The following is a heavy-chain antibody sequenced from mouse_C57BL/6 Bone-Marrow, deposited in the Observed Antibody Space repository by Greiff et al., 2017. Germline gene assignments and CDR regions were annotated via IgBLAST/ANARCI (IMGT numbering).Heavy chain of an antibody. J-gene: IGHJ3*01. CDR3: AREGLKEGFAY. CDR2: INPGSGGT. CDR1: GYAFTNYL. D-gene: IGHD3-1*01. Sequence: QVQLKESGAELVRPGTSVKVSCKASGYAFTNYLIEWVKQRPGQGLEWIGVINPGSGGTNYNGKFKGKATLTADKSSSTAYMQRSSLTSEDSAVYFCAREGLKEGFAYWGQGTLVTVSA. V-gene: IGHV1-54*01.